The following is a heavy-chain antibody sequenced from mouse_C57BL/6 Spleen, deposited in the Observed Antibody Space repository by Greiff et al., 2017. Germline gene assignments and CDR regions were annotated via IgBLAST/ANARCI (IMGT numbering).Heavy chain of an antibody. D-gene: IGHD1-1*01. CDR1: GYAFSSYW. CDR2: IYPGDGDT. CDR3: ARGGRIYFYAMDY. J-gene: IGHJ4*01. V-gene: IGHV1-80*01. Sequence: QVQLQQSGAELVKPGASVKISCKASGYAFSSYWMNWVKQRPGKGLEWIGQIYPGDGDTNYNGKFKGKATLTADKSSSTAYMQLSSLTSEDSAVYFCARGGRIYFYAMDYWGQGTSVTVSS.